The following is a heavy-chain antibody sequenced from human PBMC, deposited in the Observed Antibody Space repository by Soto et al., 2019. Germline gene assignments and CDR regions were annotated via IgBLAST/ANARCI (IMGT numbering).Heavy chain of an antibody. D-gene: IGHD6-13*01. CDR1: GGSISSSNW. J-gene: IGHJ2*01. CDR3: ARVEAAWSSSSYVHAGSFDL. Sequence: QVQLQESGPGLVKPSGTLSLTCAVSGGSISSSNWWSWVRQPPGEGLEWIGEIYHSGSTNYNPSHKSRVTISVDEAKNHFSLKLSSVNAADTAVYYCARVEAAWSSSSYVHAGSFDLWGRGTLVTVSS. V-gene: IGHV4-4*02. CDR2: IYHSGST.